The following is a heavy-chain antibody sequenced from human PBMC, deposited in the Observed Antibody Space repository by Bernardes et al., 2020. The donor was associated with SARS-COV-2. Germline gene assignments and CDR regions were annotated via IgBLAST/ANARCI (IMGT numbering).Heavy chain of an antibody. J-gene: IGHJ5*02. Sequence: ASVKVSCKASGYTFTSYYMHWVRQAPGQGLEWMGMINPSGGTTTYVQKFQGRVIMTRDASTSTVYMELSSLRPDDTAVYYCARDGDYGGNRGNWFDPWGQGTLVTVSS. CDR1: GYTFTSYY. CDR3: ARDGDYGGNRGNWFDP. D-gene: IGHD4-17*01. V-gene: IGHV1-46*01. CDR2: INPSGGTT.